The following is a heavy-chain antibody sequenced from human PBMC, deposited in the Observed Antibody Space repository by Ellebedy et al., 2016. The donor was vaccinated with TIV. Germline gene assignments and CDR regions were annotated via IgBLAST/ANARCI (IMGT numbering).Heavy chain of an antibody. CDR3: TRDVDATGSTGAGPES. Sequence: GGSLRLSCAASGFSFSTYWMHWVRQAPGKGLVWVSRIRGDRDGTSYADSVKGRFALSRDNAKNTLYLQMNSLTAEDTAVYYCTRDVDATGSTGAGPESWGQGTLVIVSS. CDR2: IRGDRDGT. D-gene: IGHD3-10*01. V-gene: IGHV3-74*01. J-gene: IGHJ5*02. CDR1: GFSFSTYW.